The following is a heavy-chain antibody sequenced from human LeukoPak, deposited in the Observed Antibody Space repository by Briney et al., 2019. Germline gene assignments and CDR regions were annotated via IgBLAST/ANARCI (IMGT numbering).Heavy chain of an antibody. CDR3: ARGVDTAMVTYWFDP. V-gene: IGHV1-46*01. Sequence: GASVKVSCKASGYTFTSYYMHWVRQAPGQGLEWMGIINPSGGSTSYAQKFQGRVTMTRDMSTSTVYMELSSLRSEDTAVYYCARGVDTAMVTYWFDPWGQGTLVTVSS. J-gene: IGHJ5*02. CDR1: GYTFTSYY. D-gene: IGHD5-18*01. CDR2: INPSGGST.